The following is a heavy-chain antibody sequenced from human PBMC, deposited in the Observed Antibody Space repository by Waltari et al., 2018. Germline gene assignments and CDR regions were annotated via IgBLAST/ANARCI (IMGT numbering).Heavy chain of an antibody. D-gene: IGHD6-13*01. CDR1: GGTFSRYT. CDR2: IIPILGIA. J-gene: IGHJ4*02. V-gene: IGHV1-69*02. Sequence: QVQLVQSGAEVKKPGSSVKVSCTASGGTFSRYTISWVRQAPGQGLEWMGRIIPILGIANYAQKFQGRVTITADKSTSTAYMELSSLRSEDTAVYYCARPGLYSSSSPGDYWGQGTLVTVSS. CDR3: ARPGLYSSSSPGDY.